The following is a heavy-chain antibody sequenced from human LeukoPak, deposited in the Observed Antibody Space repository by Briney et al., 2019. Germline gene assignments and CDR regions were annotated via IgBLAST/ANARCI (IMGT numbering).Heavy chain of an antibody. CDR3: AKGGDCTGDLDY. V-gene: IGHV3-23*01. D-gene: IGHD2-8*01. CDR1: GFTFSTYA. CDR2: IRGLGGSNT. J-gene: IGHJ4*02. Sequence: GGSLRLSCAASGFTFSTYAMNWVRQAPGKGLEWVSAIRGLGGSNTYYADSVKGRFTISRDNSKNTVYLQMSSLRAEDRALYYCAKGGDCTGDLDYWGQGTLVTVSS.